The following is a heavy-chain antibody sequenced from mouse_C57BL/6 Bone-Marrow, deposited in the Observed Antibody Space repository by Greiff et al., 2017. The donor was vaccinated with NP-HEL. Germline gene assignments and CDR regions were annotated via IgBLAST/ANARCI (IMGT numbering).Heavy chain of an antibody. Sequence: EVKLMESGGGLVKPGGSLKLSCAASGFTFSSYAMSWVRQTPEKRLEWVATISDGGSYTYYPDNVKGRFTISRDNAKNNLYLQMSHLKSEDTAMYYCARRTRYGNYTYYYAMDYWGQGTSVTVSS. V-gene: IGHV5-4*03. D-gene: IGHD2-1*01. CDR3: ARRTRYGNYTYYYAMDY. CDR2: ISDGGSYT. J-gene: IGHJ4*01. CDR1: GFTFSSYA.